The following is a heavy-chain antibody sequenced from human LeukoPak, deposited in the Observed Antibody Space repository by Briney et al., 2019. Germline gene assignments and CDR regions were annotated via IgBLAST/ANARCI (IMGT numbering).Heavy chain of an antibody. Sequence: SETLSLTCTVSGGSISSYFWSWIRQPPGKGLEWIGYIYYSGSTNYNPSLKSRVTISVDTSKNQFSLKLSSVTAADTAVYYCARRGSSWSDYWGQGTLVTVSS. J-gene: IGHJ4*02. CDR1: GGSISSYF. D-gene: IGHD6-13*01. CDR2: IYYSGST. V-gene: IGHV4-59*12. CDR3: ARRGSSWSDY.